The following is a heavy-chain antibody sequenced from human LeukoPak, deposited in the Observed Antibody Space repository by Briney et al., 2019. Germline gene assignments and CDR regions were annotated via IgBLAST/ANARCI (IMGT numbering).Heavy chain of an antibody. D-gene: IGHD1-26*01. CDR2: ISAYNGNT. V-gene: IGHV1-18*04. CDR3: ARDPAVTIVGATLFDY. CDR1: GYTFTSYY. J-gene: IGHJ4*02. Sequence: ASVKVSCKASGYTFTSYYMHWVRQAPGQGLEWMGWISAYNGNTNYPQKLQGRVTMTTDTSTSTAYMELRSLRSDDTAVYYCARDPAVTIVGATLFDYWGQGTLVTVSS.